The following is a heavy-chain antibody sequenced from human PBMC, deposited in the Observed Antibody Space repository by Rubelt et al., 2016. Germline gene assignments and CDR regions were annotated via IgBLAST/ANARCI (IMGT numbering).Heavy chain of an antibody. V-gene: IGHV4-34*01. CDR1: GGSFSGYY. CDR2: IYYSGST. J-gene: IGHJ4*02. Sequence: QVQLQQWGAGLLKPSETLSLTCAVYGGSFSGYYWSWIRQPPGKGLEWIGSIYYSGSTYYNPSLKSGVTISVDTSKNQFSLKLSSVTAADTAVYYCARPRGVGASYYFDYWGQGTLVTVSS. D-gene: IGHD1-26*01. CDR3: ARPRGVGASYYFDY.